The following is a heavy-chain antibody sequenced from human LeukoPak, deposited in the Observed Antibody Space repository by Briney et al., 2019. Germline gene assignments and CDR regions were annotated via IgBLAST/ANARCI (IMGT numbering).Heavy chain of an antibody. V-gene: IGHV3-73*01. D-gene: IGHD2-15*01. CDR2: IKSNTNSYAT. J-gene: IGHJ5*02. CDR1: GFTFSGSP. CDR3: TRQSIDLDCSATYCSNWFDP. Sequence: GGSLKLSCAASGFTFSGSPMHWVRQASGKGLEWVGRIKSNTNSYATAYAASVKGGFTISRDDSKNTAYLQMNSLRTEDTAVYYCTRQSIDLDCSATYCSNWFDPWGQGTLVTVSS.